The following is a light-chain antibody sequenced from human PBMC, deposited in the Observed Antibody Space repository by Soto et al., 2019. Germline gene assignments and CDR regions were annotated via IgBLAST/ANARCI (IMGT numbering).Light chain of an antibody. Sequence: EIVLKHSQATLTLSSAETATLSCRASQSVSIYLAWYQQKPGQAPRLLIYDASKRAPGIPARFSGSGSGTDFTLTISSLEPEDFGVYYCQQRRNWVFGPGTKVEIK. CDR2: DAS. J-gene: IGKJ3*01. CDR3: QQRRNWV. CDR1: QSVSIY. V-gene: IGKV3-11*01.